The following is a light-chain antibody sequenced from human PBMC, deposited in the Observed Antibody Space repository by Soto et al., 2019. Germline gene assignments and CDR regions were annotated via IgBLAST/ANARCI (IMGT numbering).Light chain of an antibody. CDR3: QQYGASLLT. V-gene: IGKV3-20*01. CDR2: GAS. J-gene: IGKJ4*01. Sequence: EIVLTQSPGTLSLSPGERATLSCRASQSVSSSYLAWYQQKPGQAPRLLIYGASSRATGVPDRFSGSGSGTDFTFTISRLGPEDFAVYYCQQYGASLLTFGGGTKVEIK. CDR1: QSVSSSY.